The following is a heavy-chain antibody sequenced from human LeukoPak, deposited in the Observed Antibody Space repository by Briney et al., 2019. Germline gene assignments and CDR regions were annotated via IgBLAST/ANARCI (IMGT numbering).Heavy chain of an antibody. CDR1: GFTFSSYS. CDR2: ISSSSSYI. Sequence: GGSLRLSCAASGFTFSSYSVNWVRQAPGKGLEWVSSISSSSSYIYYADSVKGRFTISRDNANNSLYLQMNSLRAEYTSVYYCAREIGSDYGGRYFDLWGRGTLVTVSS. V-gene: IGHV3-21*01. CDR3: AREIGSDYGGRYFDL. D-gene: IGHD4-17*01. J-gene: IGHJ2*01.